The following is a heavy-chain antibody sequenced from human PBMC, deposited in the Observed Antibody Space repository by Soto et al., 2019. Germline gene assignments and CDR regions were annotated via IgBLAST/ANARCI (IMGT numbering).Heavy chain of an antibody. CDR3: ARGYGVRGVIIIPGAFDI. J-gene: IGHJ3*02. D-gene: IGHD3-10*01. CDR1: GGSISSGGYY. CDR2: IYYSGST. Sequence: KPSETLSLTCTVSGGSISSGGYYWSWIRQHPGKGLEWIGYIYYSGSTYYNPSLKSRVTISVDTSKNQFSLKLSSVTAADTAVYYCARGYGVRGVIIIPGAFDIWGQGTMVTVSS. V-gene: IGHV4-31*03.